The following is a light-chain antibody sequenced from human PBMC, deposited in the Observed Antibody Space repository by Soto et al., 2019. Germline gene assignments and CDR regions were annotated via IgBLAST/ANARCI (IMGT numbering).Light chain of an antibody. J-gene: IGKJ4*01. CDR2: SAS. CDR3: QQARSFPLT. Sequence: DIKMTQSPSSVSASVRDRVTITCRASEAISSWLAWYQQKPGRAPKLLIYSASSLQNGAPSRFTGSGSGTDFTLTITSLQPDDTAIYYCQQARSFPLTFGGGTKVEIK. V-gene: IGKV1-12*01. CDR1: EAISSW.